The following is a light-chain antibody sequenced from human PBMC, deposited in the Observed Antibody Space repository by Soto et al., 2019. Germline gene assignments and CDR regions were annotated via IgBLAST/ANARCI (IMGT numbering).Light chain of an antibody. V-gene: IGLV2-14*01. CDR3: SSYTSSSTPLYV. CDR1: SSDVGGYNY. Sequence: QSALTQPASVSGSPGQSITISCTGTSSDVGGYNYVSWYQQHPGKAPKLMIYDVSNRPSGVSNRSSGSKSGNTASLTISGLQAEDEADYYCSSYTSSSTPLYVFGTGTQLTVL. CDR2: DVS. J-gene: IGLJ1*01.